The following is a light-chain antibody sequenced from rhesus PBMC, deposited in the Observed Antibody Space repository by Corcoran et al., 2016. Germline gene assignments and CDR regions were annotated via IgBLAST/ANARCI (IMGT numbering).Light chain of an antibody. J-gene: IGKJ1*01. CDR2: KAS. CDR3: QQYSSGRT. CDR1: QGISSW. V-gene: IGKV1-22*01. Sequence: DIQMTQSPSSLSASVGDTVTITCRASQGISSWLAWYQQKPGKAPKLLIYKASSLQSGVPSRFSGSGSGTDFTLTISSLQSEGFATYSCQQYSSGRTFGPGTKVEIK.